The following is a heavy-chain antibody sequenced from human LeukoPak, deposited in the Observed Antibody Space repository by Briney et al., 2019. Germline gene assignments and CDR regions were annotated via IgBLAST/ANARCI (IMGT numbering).Heavy chain of an antibody. CDR1: GFTFSSYA. Sequence: GGSLRLSCAASGFTFSSYAMSWVRQAPGKGLEWVSAISGSGGSTYYADSVKGRFTISRDNSKNTLYLQMNSLRAEDTAVYYCAKDTIAAPYYYYYYMDVWGKGTTVTVSS. J-gene: IGHJ6*03. V-gene: IGHV3-23*01. CDR3: AKDTIAAPYYYYYYMDV. CDR2: ISGSGGST. D-gene: IGHD6-6*01.